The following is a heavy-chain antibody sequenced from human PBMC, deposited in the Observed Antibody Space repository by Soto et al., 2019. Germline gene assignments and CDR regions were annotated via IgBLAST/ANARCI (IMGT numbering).Heavy chain of an antibody. J-gene: IGHJ5*02. D-gene: IGHD1-26*01. Sequence: GASVKVSCKASGFTFTSSAVQWVRQARGQRLEWIGWIVVGSGNTNYAQKFQERVTITRDMSTSTAYMELSGLRSEDTAVYYCAAAEIDGSYVTFAFDPWGQGTLVTVSS. CDR2: IVVGSGNT. CDR1: GFTFTSSA. CDR3: AAAEIDGSYVTFAFDP. V-gene: IGHV1-58*01.